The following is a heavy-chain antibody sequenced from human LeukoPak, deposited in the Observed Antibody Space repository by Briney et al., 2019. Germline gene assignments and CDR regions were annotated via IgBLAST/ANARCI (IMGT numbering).Heavy chain of an antibody. D-gene: IGHD3-9*01. CDR1: GYIFSDYY. CDR2: INPDTDGT. Sequence: PRASVKVSCKASGYIFSDYYMHWVRQAPGQGLEWMGWINPDTDGTKYAQNFQDRVTLTRDTSTSTAFMEVTSLTSDDTAVYYCARMGAFTDIDYWGQGTLVTVSS. V-gene: IGHV1-2*02. J-gene: IGHJ4*02. CDR3: ARMGAFTDIDY.